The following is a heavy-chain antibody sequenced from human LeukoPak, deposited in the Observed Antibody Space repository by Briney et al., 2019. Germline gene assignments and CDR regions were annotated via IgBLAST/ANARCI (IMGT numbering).Heavy chain of an antibody. V-gene: IGHV1-2*02. CDR2: INPNSGGT. J-gene: IGHJ3*02. CDR1: GYTFTGYY. D-gene: IGHD3-22*01. Sequence: ASVKVSCKASGYTFTGYYIHWVRQAPGQGPEWMGWINPNSGGTNYAQNFQGSVTMTRDTSISTAYMELSKLRSDDTAVYYCARTFYDISLAFDIWGQGTMVTVSS. CDR3: ARTFYDISLAFDI.